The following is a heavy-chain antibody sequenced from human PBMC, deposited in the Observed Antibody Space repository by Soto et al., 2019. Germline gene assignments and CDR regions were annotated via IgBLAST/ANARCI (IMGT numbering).Heavy chain of an antibody. CDR1: GFTFRDHW. CDR3: ARVDSSGPDY. D-gene: IGHD6-19*01. CDR2: INSDGSTT. Sequence: EVQLVESGGGLVQPGGSLRLSCAASGFTFRDHWMHWVRQAPGKGLVWVSRINSDGSTTTYADSVKGRFTISRDNAKSTLYLQLNSLRAEDTALYYCARVDSSGPDYWGQGTLVTVSS. J-gene: IGHJ4*02. V-gene: IGHV3-74*01.